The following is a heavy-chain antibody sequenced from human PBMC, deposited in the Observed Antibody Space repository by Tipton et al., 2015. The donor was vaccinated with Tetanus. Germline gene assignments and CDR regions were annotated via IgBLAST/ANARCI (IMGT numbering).Heavy chain of an antibody. CDR1: GFTFSSYN. CDR3: ARDVAGITAWPVAFDV. Sequence: QLVQSGGGLVQPGGSLRLSCAASGFTFSSYNMNWVRQAPGKGLEWVSYITSSSSTIYYADSVKGRFTISRDNAKNSLYLQMSSLRAEDTAVYYCARDVAGITAWPVAFDVWGLGTMVTVSS. D-gene: IGHD1-14*01. V-gene: IGHV3-48*04. J-gene: IGHJ3*01. CDR2: ITSSSSTI.